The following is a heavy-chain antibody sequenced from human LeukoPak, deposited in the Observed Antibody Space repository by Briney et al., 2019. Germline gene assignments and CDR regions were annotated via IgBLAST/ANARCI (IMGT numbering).Heavy chain of an antibody. V-gene: IGHV4-39*07. D-gene: IGHD2-2*01. CDR1: GGSISSSSYY. Sequence: SETLSLTCTVSGGSISSSSYYWGWIRQPPGKGLEWLGSIYYSGSTYYNPSLKSRVTISVDTSKNQFSLKLSSVTAADTAVYYCARVAQIVVVPAAINWFDPWGQGTLVTVSS. CDR3: ARVAQIVVVPAAINWFDP. CDR2: IYYSGST. J-gene: IGHJ5*02.